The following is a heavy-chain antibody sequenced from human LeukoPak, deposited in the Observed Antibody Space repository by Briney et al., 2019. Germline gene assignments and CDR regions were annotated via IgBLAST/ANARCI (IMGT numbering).Heavy chain of an antibody. Sequence: PGGSLRLSCAASGFTFSSYWMSWVRQAPGEGLEAVANIKEDGSDKNYVGSVKGRFTISRDNAKNSLYLQMDSLRVEDTAMYYCARGGGTFLSWGQGTLVTVSS. V-gene: IGHV3-7*05. J-gene: IGHJ4*02. CDR3: ARGGGTFLS. CDR2: IKEDGSDK. CDR1: GFTFSSYW. D-gene: IGHD2/OR15-2a*01.